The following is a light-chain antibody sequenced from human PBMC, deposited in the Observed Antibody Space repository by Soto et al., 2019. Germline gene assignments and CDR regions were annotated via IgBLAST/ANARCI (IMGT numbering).Light chain of an antibody. J-gene: IGKJ1*01. Sequence: DIQMTPRRSTLPASVGDRVTITCRASQSISSWLAWYQQKPGKAPKLLIYDASSLESGVPSRFSGSGSGTEFTLTISSLQPDYFATYYCQQYNSYSWTFGQGTQVDNK. CDR3: QQYNSYSWT. V-gene: IGKV1-5*01. CDR1: QSISSW. CDR2: DAS.